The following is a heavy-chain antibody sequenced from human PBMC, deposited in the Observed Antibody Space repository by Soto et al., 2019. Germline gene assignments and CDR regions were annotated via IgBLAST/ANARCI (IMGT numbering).Heavy chain of an antibody. J-gene: IGHJ4*02. Sequence: PSETLSLTCTVSGGSISSYYWSWIRQPPGKGLEWIGYIYYSGSTNYNPSLKSRVTISEDTSKNQFSLKLSSVTAADTAVYYCARGVPAYSYGLFDYWGQGTLVTVSS. D-gene: IGHD5-18*01. V-gene: IGHV4-59*01. CDR1: GGSISSYY. CDR2: IYYSGST. CDR3: ARGVPAYSYGLFDY.